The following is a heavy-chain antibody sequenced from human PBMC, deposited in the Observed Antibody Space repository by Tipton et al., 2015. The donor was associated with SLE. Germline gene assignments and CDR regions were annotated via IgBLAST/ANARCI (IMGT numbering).Heavy chain of an antibody. CDR3: ARGGIKLYFGESLPSYYFDF. CDR1: DSTLMNAW. D-gene: IGHD3-10*01. CDR2: ISSSSSTI. V-gene: IGHV3-48*01. J-gene: IGHJ4*02. Sequence: LSLTCTASDSTLMNAWMNWVRQAPGKGLEWVSYISSSSSTIYYADSVKGRFTISRDNAKNSLYLQMNSLRAEDTAVYFCARGGIKLYFGESLPSYYFDFWGLGTLVTVSS.